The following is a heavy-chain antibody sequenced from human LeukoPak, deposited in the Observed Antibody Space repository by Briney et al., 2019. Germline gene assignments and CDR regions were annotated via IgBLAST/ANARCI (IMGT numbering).Heavy chain of an antibody. CDR2: FDPEDGET. CDR3: VTDPYTTTDDNNFEPQGAY. CDR1: GYTLSKLS. Sequence: ASVKVSYKAPGYTLSKLSIHWVRQPSGKGLEWMGAFDPEDGETIYAQEFQGRATMTADTSTDTAYMELSSLTSDDTAVYYCVTDPYTTTDDNNFEPQGAYWGQGTLVTVSS. V-gene: IGHV1-24*01. D-gene: IGHD5-24*01. J-gene: IGHJ4*02.